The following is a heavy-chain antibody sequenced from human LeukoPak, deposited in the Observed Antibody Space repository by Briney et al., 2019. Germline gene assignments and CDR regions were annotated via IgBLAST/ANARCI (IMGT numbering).Heavy chain of an antibody. CDR1: GASISAFH. J-gene: IGHJ4*02. Sequence: PTETLSLTCTVSGASISAFHWTWFRQPAGKGLEWIGLIYSSGSTLFNPSLKSRVAMSVDLTKNQLSLKLTSVTAADTAMYYCARKDGDYWGRGTLVTVSS. V-gene: IGHV4-4*07. CDR3: ARKDGDY. CDR2: IYSSGST.